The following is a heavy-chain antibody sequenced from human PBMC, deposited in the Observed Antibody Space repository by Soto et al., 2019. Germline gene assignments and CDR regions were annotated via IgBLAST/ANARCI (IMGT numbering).Heavy chain of an antibody. V-gene: IGHV1-69*12. CDR1: GGTFSTYA. J-gene: IGHJ4*02. CDR2: IIPSTGST. D-gene: IGHD6-13*01. CDR3: ARGGSSSDY. Sequence: QVQLVQSGAEVKKPGSSVKVSCKAFGGTFSTYAVSWVRQAPGQGLEWVGGIIPSTGSTNHAQKFQGRVTITADESTRTVYMELTSLRSDDTAVYYCARGGSSSDYSGQGTLVTVSS.